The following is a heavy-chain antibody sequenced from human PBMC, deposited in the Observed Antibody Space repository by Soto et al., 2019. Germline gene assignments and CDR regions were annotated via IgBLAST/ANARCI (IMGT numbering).Heavy chain of an antibody. CDR2: IYWNDDR. CDR3: IYRRASWDYHGLDV. J-gene: IGHJ6*02. D-gene: IGHD2-21*01. CDR1: GFSLTTGGVG. Sequence: QFTLKESGPTLVNPTQTLTLTCTFSGFSLTTGGVGVGWIRQPPGRSLEWLAVIYWNDDRRRSTSLAHRLTTTKDTSKNQVVLTMTNMDPVATATYYCIYRRASWDYHGLDVWGQGTPVTVSS. V-gene: IGHV2-5*01.